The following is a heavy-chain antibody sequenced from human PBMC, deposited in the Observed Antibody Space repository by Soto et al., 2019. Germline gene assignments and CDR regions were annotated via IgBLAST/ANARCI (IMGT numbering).Heavy chain of an antibody. Sequence: APVKPSSKAPRSTFTSYSISWAQHAPGQGLEWMGWISAYNGNTNYAQKLQGRVTMTTDTSTSTAYMELRSLRSDDTAVYYCARDPTTVVTFDFWGQGTLVTVFS. CDR1: RSTFTSYS. CDR2: ISAYNGNT. CDR3: ARDPTTVVTFDF. D-gene: IGHD4-17*01. V-gene: IGHV1-18*01. J-gene: IGHJ4*02.